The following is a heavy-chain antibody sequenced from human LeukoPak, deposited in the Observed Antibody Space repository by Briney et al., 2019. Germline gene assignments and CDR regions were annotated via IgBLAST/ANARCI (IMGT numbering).Heavy chain of an antibody. D-gene: IGHD3-16*01. V-gene: IGHV3-48*04. J-gene: IGHJ4*02. Sequence: SGGSLRLSCAASGFTFSSYAMHWVRQAPGKGLEWVSYITSSSSPIYYADSVKGRFTISRDNAKNSLYLQMSSLRAEDTAMYYCARRVWGNSYYFDYWGQGTLVTVSS. CDR3: ARRVWGNSYYFDY. CDR2: ITSSSSPI. CDR1: GFTFSSYA.